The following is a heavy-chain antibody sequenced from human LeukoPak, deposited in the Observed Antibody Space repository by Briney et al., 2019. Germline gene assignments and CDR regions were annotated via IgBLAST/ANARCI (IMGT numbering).Heavy chain of an antibody. CDR2: IKSKADGGTT. J-gene: IGHJ4*02. CDR3: STGGSSYEGFDY. D-gene: IGHD1-26*01. Sequence: PGGSLRLSCAASGFTFSSYWMNWVRQAPGKGLEWVGRIKSKADGGTTDYAAPVKGRFTISRDDSKNTLSLQMNSLKTEDTAVYYCSTGGSSYEGFDYWGQGTLVTVSS. CDR1: GFTFSSYW. V-gene: IGHV3-15*07.